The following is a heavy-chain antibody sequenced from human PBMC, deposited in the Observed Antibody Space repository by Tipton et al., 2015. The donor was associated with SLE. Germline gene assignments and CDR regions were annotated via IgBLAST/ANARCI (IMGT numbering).Heavy chain of an antibody. D-gene: IGHD4-11*01. CDR2: ITTNGDNT. V-gene: IGHV3-64*04. CDR3: ARASSNAFDY. CDR1: GFTFSSYA. J-gene: IGHJ4*02. Sequence: QLVQSGGGLVQPGGSLRLSCSASGFTFSSYAMHWVRQAPGKRLEFVSSITTNGDNTYYTDSVKGRFTISRDNAKNSLYLQMNSLRAEDTAVYYCARASSNAFDYWGQGTLVTVSS.